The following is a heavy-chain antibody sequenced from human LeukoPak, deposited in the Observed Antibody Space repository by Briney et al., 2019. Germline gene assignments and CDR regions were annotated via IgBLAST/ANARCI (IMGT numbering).Heavy chain of an antibody. J-gene: IGHJ4*02. Sequence: GGSLRLSCAASGFTFSDYYMSWIRQAPGKGLEWISYISSTGSNIYYEDSVKGRFTISRDTSKNTLSLQMSSLRVEDTAVYFCAREKGRGVISPYYDCWGQGTLVTVSS. CDR3: AREKGRGVISPYYDC. CDR1: GFTFSDYY. D-gene: IGHD3-10*01. CDR2: ISSTGSNI. V-gene: IGHV3-11*01.